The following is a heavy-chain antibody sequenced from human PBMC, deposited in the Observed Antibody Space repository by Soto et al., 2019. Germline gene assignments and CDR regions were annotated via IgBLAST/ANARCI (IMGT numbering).Heavy chain of an antibody. CDR3: ARVRGDIEVVPAATPYYYYGIDV. D-gene: IGHD2-2*01. Sequence: QVQLVQSGAEVKKPGASVKVSCKASGYTFTSYGISWVRQAPGQGLEWMGWISANSGNTNYAQKLQGRDIMTTDTSTSTGYMELRSLRSDDPAVYYCARVRGDIEVVPAATPYYYYGIDVWGQGTTVTVSS. CDR2: ISANSGNT. J-gene: IGHJ6*02. CDR1: GYTFTSYG. V-gene: IGHV1-18*01.